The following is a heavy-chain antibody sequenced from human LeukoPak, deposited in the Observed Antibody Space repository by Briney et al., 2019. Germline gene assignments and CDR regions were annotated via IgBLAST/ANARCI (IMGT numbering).Heavy chain of an antibody. D-gene: IGHD1-1*01. Sequence: GGSLRLSCAASGLTGSSNFMTWVRQAPGKGLDCVSAIYSGGSTFYAASVSGIFNISRDNSKKTMFLQMSSLRVEDAAVYYCASSGTASRGAMDVWGQGTTVTVSS. CDR1: GLTGSSNF. J-gene: IGHJ6*02. V-gene: IGHV3-66*01. CDR3: ASSGTASRGAMDV. CDR2: IYSGGST.